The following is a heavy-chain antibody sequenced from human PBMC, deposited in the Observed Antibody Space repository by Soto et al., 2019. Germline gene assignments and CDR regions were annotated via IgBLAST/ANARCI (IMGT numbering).Heavy chain of an antibody. D-gene: IGHD2-15*01. J-gene: IGHJ4*02. CDR1: GGSVNSPNW. CDR2: MHHSGSS. CDR3: GRANTGGGPIDS. Sequence: QVQLQQSGPGLVKPSGTLSLTCAVSGGSVNSPNWWNWVRQPPGKGLEWIGDMHHSGSSNYNASLNIQLTLSVDKSKNVLRLYLNSVPSADRAVYYCGRANTGGGPIDSWGQGTLVSVSS. V-gene: IGHV4-4*02.